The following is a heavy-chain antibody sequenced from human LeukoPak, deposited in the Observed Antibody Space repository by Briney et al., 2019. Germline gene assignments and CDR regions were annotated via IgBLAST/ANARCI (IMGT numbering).Heavy chain of an antibody. CDR1: GGSISSSSYY. CDR3: ARYGVDSYYYYYYMDV. CDR2: IYYSGST. D-gene: IGHD4-23*01. V-gene: IGHV4-39*07. J-gene: IGHJ6*03. Sequence: PSGALSLTCTVSGGSISSSSYYWGWIRQPPGKGLEWIGSIYYSGSTYYNPSLKSRVTISVDTSKNQFSLKLSSVTAADTAVYYCARYGVDSYYYYYYMDVWGKGTTVTVSS.